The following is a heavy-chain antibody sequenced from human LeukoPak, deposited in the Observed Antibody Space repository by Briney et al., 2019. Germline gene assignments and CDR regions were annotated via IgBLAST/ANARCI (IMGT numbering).Heavy chain of an antibody. CDR3: AKDKLVVAMGYYFDY. D-gene: IGHD3-22*01. J-gene: IGHJ4*02. V-gene: IGHV3-9*01. CDR2: ISWNSGSI. CDR1: GFTFDDYA. Sequence: GGSLRLSCAASGFTFDDYAMHWVRQAPGEGLEWVSSISWNSGSIGYADSVKGRFTISRDNAKNSLYLQMNSLRAEDTALYYCAKDKLVVAMGYYFDYWGQGTLVTVSS.